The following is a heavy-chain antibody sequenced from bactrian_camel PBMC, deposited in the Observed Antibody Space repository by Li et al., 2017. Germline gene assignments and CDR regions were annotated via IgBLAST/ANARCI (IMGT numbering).Heavy chain of an antibody. CDR3: TARYEFGLGACSRVGGLGF. CDR1: GYTFNTY. V-gene: IGHV3S28*01. D-gene: IGHD1*01. Sequence: QLVESGGGSVQAGGSVRLSCAASGYTFNTYSWFRQAPGKEREGVAAIDTGDGSTYCLNPVEGRFTISHDNAKNTLYLQMNSLTPGDTAMYYCTARYEFGLGACSRVGGLGFWGQGTQVTVS. CDR2: IDTGDGST. J-gene: IGHJ6*01.